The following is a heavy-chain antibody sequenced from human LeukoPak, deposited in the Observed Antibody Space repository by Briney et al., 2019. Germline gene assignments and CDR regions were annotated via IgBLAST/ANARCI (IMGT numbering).Heavy chain of an antibody. J-gene: IGHJ1*01. V-gene: IGHV4-38-2*02. CDR2: IYSSGST. Sequence: SETLSLTCTVSGYSISSGYYWGWIRQPAGKGLEWIGRIYSSGSTNYNLSLKSRVTISVDTSKNQFSLKLSSVTAADTAVYYCARGGPLAATQYFQHWGQGTLVTVSS. CDR3: ARGGPLAATQYFQH. CDR1: GYSISSGYY. D-gene: IGHD6-19*01.